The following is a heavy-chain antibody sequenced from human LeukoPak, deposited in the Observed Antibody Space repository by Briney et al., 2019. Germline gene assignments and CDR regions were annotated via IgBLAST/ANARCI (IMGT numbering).Heavy chain of an antibody. CDR3: AKAKERLLWFGELLLYFDY. CDR2: ISGSGGST. J-gene: IGHJ4*02. CDR1: GFTFSSYA. D-gene: IGHD3-10*01. V-gene: IGHV3-23*01. Sequence: GGSLRLSCAASGFTFSSYAMSWVRQAPGKGLEWVSAISGSGGSTYYADSVKGRSTISRDNSKNTLYLQMNSLRAEDTAVYYCAKAKERLLWFGELLLYFDYWGQGTLVTVSS.